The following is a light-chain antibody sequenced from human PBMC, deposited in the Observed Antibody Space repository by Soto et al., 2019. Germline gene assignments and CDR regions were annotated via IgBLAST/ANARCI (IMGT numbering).Light chain of an antibody. CDR2: DVS. CDR3: SSYTSSSTLV. CDR1: SSDVGGYNY. V-gene: IGLV2-14*01. Sequence: QSALTQPASVSGSPGQSITISCTGTSSDVGGYNYVSWYQQHPGKAPKLMIYDVSNRPSGVSNRFSGSKSGNTASLTISGLQAEDEDDYYCSSYTSSSTLVFGGGTKGTVL. J-gene: IGLJ2*01.